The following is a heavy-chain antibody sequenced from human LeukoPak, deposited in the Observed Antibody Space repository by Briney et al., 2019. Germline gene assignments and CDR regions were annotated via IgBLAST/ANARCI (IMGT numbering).Heavy chain of an antibody. J-gene: IGHJ5*02. CDR1: RFTFSSYS. D-gene: IGHD2-2*01. CDR3: AKKIVVVASGGFDP. CDR2: ISGGGEST. V-gene: IGHV3-23*01. Sequence: GGSLRLSCAASRFTFSSYSMSWVRQAPGKGLEWVSVISGGGESTFYADSVKGRFTISRDNSKSTLYLQMNSLRAEDTAVYYCAKKIVVVASGGFDPWGQGTQVTVSS.